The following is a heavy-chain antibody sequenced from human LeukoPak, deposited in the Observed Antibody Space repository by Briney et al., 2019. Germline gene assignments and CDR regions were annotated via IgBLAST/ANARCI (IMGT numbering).Heavy chain of an antibody. J-gene: IGHJ4*02. CDR2: IYYSGST. V-gene: IGHV4-59*01. CDR3: ARVRGSTADY. D-gene: IGHD3-10*01. Sequence: SETLSLTCTVSGGSISSYYWSWIRQPPGKGLEWIGYIYYSGSTNYNPSLKSRVTISADTSKNQFSLKLSSVTAADTAVYYCARVRGSTADYWGQGTLVTVSS. CDR1: GGSISSYY.